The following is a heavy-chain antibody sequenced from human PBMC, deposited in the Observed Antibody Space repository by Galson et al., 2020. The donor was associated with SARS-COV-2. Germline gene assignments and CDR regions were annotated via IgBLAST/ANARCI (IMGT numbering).Heavy chain of an antibody. CDR3: ARPGYSSGWWDGCDP. J-gene: IGHJ5*02. Sequence: SETLSLTCTVSGGSISSSSYYWGWIRQPPGKGLEWIGSIYYSGSTYYNPSLKSRVTISVDTSKNQFSLKLSSVTAADTAVYYCARPGYSSGWWDGCDPWGQGTLVTVSS. CDR2: IYYSGST. V-gene: IGHV4-39*01. D-gene: IGHD6-19*01. CDR1: GGSISSSSYY.